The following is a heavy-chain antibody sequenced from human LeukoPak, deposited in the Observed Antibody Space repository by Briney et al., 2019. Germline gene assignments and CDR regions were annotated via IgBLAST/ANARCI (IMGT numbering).Heavy chain of an antibody. Sequence: GASVKVSCKASGYTFTSYGISWVRQAPGQGLEWMGWISAYNGNTNYAQKLQGRVTMTTDTSTSTAYMELRSLRSDDTAVYYCARGLPVGYGSGSYYAGAYWGQGTLVTVSS. CDR3: ARGLPVGYGSGSYYAGAY. CDR1: GYTFTSYG. CDR2: ISAYNGNT. V-gene: IGHV1-18*01. D-gene: IGHD3-10*01. J-gene: IGHJ4*02.